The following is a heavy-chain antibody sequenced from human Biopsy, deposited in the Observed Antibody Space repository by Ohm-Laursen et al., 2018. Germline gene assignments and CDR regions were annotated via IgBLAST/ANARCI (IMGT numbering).Heavy chain of an antibody. D-gene: IGHD5-12*01. CDR3: ARLGSGDYFPTFFDF. CDR1: GVSINGGRYY. J-gene: IGHJ4*02. V-gene: IGHV4-31*03. Sequence: SQTLSLTCIVSGVSINGGRYYWNWLRHHPGKGLEWIGNIFYSANTYYNPSLKSRVTISVDTSKNQFSLKLSSVTAADTAVYYCARLGSGDYFPTFFDFWGQGALVTVSS. CDR2: IFYSANT.